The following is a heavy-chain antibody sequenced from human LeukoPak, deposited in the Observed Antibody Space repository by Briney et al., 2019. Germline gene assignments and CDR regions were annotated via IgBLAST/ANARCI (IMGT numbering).Heavy chain of an antibody. Sequence: GASVKVSCKASGYTFTGYYMHWVRQAPGQGLEWMGWINPNSGGSNYAPKFQGRVTMTRDTSISTAYMELSRLRSDDTAVYYCARESSGYYVDYWGQGTLVTVSS. D-gene: IGHD3-22*01. CDR3: ARESSGYYVDY. CDR2: INPNSGGS. J-gene: IGHJ4*02. CDR1: GYTFTGYY. V-gene: IGHV1-2*02.